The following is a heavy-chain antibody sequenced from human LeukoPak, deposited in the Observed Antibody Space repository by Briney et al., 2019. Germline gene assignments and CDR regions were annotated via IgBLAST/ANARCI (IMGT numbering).Heavy chain of an antibody. D-gene: IGHD4-17*01. J-gene: IGHJ4*02. CDR3: VKAHDYGDYGSDY. CDR2: VNWNSAYI. CDR1: GFSFGDYA. Sequence: GGSLRLSCAASGFSFGDYAMHWVRQAPGKGLEWVAGVNWNSAYIGYGDSMKGRVTIYRDNSKNTLYLQMNTLRAEDTAVYYCVKAHDYGDYGSDYWGQGTLVTVSS. V-gene: IGHV3-9*01.